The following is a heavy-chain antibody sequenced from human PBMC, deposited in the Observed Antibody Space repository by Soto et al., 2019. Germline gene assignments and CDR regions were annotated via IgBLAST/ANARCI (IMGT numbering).Heavy chain of an antibody. CDR2: ISAYNGNT. D-gene: IGHD6-19*01. CDR3: GRDHSRAVAGKIDY. J-gene: IGHJ4*02. V-gene: IGHV1-18*01. Sequence: QVQLVQSGAEVKKPGASMKVSCKASGYTFTSYGIIWVRQAPGQGLEWMGWISAYNGNTNYAQKLQGRVTMTTDTSTSTDYVELRSLRSDDTAVYYWGRDHSRAVAGKIDYWGQGTLVTVSS. CDR1: GYTFTSYG.